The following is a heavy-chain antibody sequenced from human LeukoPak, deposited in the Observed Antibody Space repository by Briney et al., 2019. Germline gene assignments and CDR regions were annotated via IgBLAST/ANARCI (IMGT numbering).Heavy chain of an antibody. CDR3: ARGIAARIHYYYYMDV. V-gene: IGHV1-18*01. CDR1: GYTFTSYG. Sequence: ASVKVSCKASGYTFTSYGISWVRQAPGQGLEWMGWISAYNGNTNYAQKLQGRVTMTTDTSTSTAYMELRSLRSDDTAVYYCARGIAARIHYYYYMDVWGKVTTVTVSS. D-gene: IGHD6-6*01. J-gene: IGHJ6*03. CDR2: ISAYNGNT.